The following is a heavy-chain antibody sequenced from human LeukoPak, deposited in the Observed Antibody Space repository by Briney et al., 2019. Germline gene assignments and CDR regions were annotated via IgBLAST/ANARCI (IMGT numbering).Heavy chain of an antibody. CDR1: GYTFTSYY. Sequence: GASVKVSCKASGYTFTSYYMHWVRQAPGQGLEWMGIINPSGGSTSYAQKFQGRVTMTTDTSTSTAYMELRSLRSDDTAVYYCARDANSGSTAGYWGQGTLVTVSS. J-gene: IGHJ4*02. V-gene: IGHV1-46*01. CDR3: ARDANSGSTAGY. D-gene: IGHD1-26*01. CDR2: INPSGGST.